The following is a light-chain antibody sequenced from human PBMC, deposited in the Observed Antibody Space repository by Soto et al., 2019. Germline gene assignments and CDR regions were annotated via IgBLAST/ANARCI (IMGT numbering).Light chain of an antibody. CDR3: QRYNAVPFT. CDR1: QVIGKY. V-gene: IGKV1-27*01. Sequence: DIQMTQSPPSLSASVQDSVTITCRASQVIGKYLAWYQQKPGKVPKLLIQAASTLQSGVPSRFSGSGSGTDFTLTINNLQPEDVATYYCQRYNAVPFTFGPGTKVDIK. CDR2: AAS. J-gene: IGKJ3*01.